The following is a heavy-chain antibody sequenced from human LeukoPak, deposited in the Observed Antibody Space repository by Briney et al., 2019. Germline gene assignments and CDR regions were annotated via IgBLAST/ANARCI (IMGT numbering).Heavy chain of an antibody. J-gene: IGHJ6*03. CDR1: GYTCTSYG. D-gene: IGHD6-13*01. CDR3: AIGLSGYSSSRYYYYMDV. V-gene: IGHV1-18*01. CDR2: ISAYNGNT. Sequence: ASVKVSCKASGYTCTSYGISWVRQAPGQGFEWMGGISAYNGNTNYAQKLQGRVTMTTDTSTSTAYMELRSLRSDDTAVYYCAIGLSGYSSSRYYYYMDVWGKGTTVTVSS.